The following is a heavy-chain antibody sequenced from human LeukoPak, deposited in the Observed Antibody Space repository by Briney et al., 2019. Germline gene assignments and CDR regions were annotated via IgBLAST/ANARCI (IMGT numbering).Heavy chain of an antibody. CDR3: AKDRTYGDHDY. D-gene: IGHD4-17*01. CDR1: GFTFSSYG. Sequence: GGSLRLSCAASGFTFSSYGMHWVRQAPGKGLEWVAFIRYDGSNKYYADSVKGRFTISRDNSKNTLYLQMNSLRAEDTAVYYCAKDRTYGDHDYWGQGTLVTVSS. J-gene: IGHJ4*02. CDR2: IRYDGSNK. V-gene: IGHV3-30*02.